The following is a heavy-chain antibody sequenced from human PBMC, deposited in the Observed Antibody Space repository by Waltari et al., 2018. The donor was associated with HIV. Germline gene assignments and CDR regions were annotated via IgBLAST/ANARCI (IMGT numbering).Heavy chain of an antibody. V-gene: IGHV4-34*01. D-gene: IGHD6-13*01. CDR2: INHVGRT. CDR1: GPTFSAYY. CDR3: ARGLAAAGRSQDVDS. Sequence: QVQLQQWGAGLLKPSETQSLPCAVYGPTFSAYYWSWLCRPPGKGLEWIGEINHVGRTNDNPSLKSRVTISIDTSKNQFSLHLNSVTAADTAVYYCARGLAAAGRSQDVDSWGQGTLVTVSS. J-gene: IGHJ4*02.